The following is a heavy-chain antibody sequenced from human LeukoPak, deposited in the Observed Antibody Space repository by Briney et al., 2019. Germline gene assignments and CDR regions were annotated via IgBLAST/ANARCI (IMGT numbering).Heavy chain of an antibody. CDR2: IYYSGST. D-gene: IGHD6-13*01. CDR3: VRQSSAAGTHWFDP. V-gene: IGHV4-59*08. Sequence: SETLSLTCSVSGGSINNYYWSWIRQPPGKGLEWIGYIYYSGSTHYNASLKSRVTISVDTSKNQFPLKLSSVTAADTAVYYCVRQSSAAGTHWFDPWGQGTLVTVSS. J-gene: IGHJ5*02. CDR1: GGSINNYY.